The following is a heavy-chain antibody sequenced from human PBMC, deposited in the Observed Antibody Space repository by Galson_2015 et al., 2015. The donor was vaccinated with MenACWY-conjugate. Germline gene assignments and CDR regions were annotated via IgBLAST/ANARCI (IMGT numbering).Heavy chain of an antibody. D-gene: IGHD1-7*01. J-gene: IGHJ4*02. CDR1: GYTFFSYY. V-gene: IGHV1-46*01. Sequence: SVKVSCKASGYTFFSYYLHWVRQAPGQGLEWMGIINPSGGSTSYAQKFQGRVTMTRDTSTSTVYMELSSLGSGDTAVYYCARSLELITFDYWGQGTLVTVSS. CDR3: ARSLELITFDY. CDR2: INPSGGST.